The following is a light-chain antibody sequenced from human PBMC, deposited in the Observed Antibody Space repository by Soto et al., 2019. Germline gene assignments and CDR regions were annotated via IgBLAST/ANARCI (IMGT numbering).Light chain of an antibody. V-gene: IGKV3-11*01. CDR3: QQRSSWPPIT. CDR2: DAS. Sequence: IVLTQSPAILSLSPGERATLSCRASQSIGNFLAWYQQKPGQPPRLLICDASNRAAGVPARFSGSGSGTDFTLTIRSLEPEAFAVYVCQQRSSWPPITFGQGTRLEIK. J-gene: IGKJ5*01. CDR1: QSIGNF.